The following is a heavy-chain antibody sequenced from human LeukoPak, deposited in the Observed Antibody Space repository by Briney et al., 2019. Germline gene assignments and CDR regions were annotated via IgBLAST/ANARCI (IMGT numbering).Heavy chain of an antibody. CDR3: ARLVSLVVAATWHDAFDI. CDR2: ISAYNGNT. CDR1: GYTFTSYG. J-gene: IGHJ3*02. Sequence: ASVKVSCKASGYTFTSYGISWVRQAPGQGLEWMGWISAYNGNTNYAQKLQGRVTMTTDTSTSTAYMELRSLRSDDTAVYYCARLVSLVVAATWHDAFDIWGQGTMVTVSS. D-gene: IGHD2-15*01. V-gene: IGHV1-18*01.